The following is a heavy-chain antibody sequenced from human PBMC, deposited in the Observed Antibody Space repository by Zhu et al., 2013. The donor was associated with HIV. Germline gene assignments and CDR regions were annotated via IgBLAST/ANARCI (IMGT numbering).Heavy chain of an antibody. CDR1: GYSFTGYY. Sequence: QVQLVQSGAEVKKPGASVKVSCKASGYSFTGYYIHWVRQAPGQGLEWMGWINTNSGGTYYTQRFQGRVTMTRDTSVSTVYMELTTLTSNDTAIYYCARDGGDIVFNGRCFSGHFAGYWGQGISGHRLV. CDR2: INTNSGGT. D-gene: IGHD2-15*01. J-gene: IGHJ4*02. CDR3: ARDGGDIVFNGRCFSGHFAGY. V-gene: IGHV1-2*02.